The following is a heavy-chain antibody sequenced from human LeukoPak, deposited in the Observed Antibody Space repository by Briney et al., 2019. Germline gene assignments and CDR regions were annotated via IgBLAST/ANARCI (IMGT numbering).Heavy chain of an antibody. CDR1: GGSFSGYY. CDR3: ARRTRITISSPYYYYMDV. V-gene: IGHV4-34*01. CDR2: INQSGST. Sequence: PSETLSLTCAVYGGSFSGYYWSWIRQPPGKGLEWIGEINQSGSTNYNPSLKSRVTISVDTSKNQFSLKLSSVTAADTAVYYCARRTRITISSPYYYYMDVWGKGTTVTVSS. J-gene: IGHJ6*03. D-gene: IGHD3-3*01.